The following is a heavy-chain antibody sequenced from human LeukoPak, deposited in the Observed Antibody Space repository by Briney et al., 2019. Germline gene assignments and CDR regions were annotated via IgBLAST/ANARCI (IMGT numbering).Heavy chain of an antibody. Sequence: GGSLRLSCAVSGFTFTDYDMHWVRQAPGKGLEWVAIISYDGINKYYTDSVKGLFTISRDNSKNTLYLQMNSLRAEDTAVYYCAKDRSGSYGVRGYFDYWGQGNLVTVSS. V-gene: IGHV3-30*18. D-gene: IGHD1-26*01. CDR2: ISYDGINK. CDR3: AKDRSGSYGVRGYFDY. CDR1: GFTFTDYD. J-gene: IGHJ4*02.